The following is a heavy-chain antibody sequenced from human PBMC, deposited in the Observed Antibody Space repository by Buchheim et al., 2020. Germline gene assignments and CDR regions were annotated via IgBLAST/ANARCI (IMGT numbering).Heavy chain of an antibody. CDR2: IRGGGNST. D-gene: IGHD6-19*01. V-gene: IGHV3-23*04. CDR3: AKAEEVAGYYYGMDV. J-gene: IGHJ6*02. CDR1: GFTFSSYA. Sequence: EVQLVESGGGLVQPGGSLRLSCAVAGFTFSSYAMNWVRQAPGEGLEWVAVIRGGGNSTYYADSVKGRFTISRDNSKNTLYLQMNTLSAEDTAVYYCAKAEEVAGYYYGMDVWGQGTT.